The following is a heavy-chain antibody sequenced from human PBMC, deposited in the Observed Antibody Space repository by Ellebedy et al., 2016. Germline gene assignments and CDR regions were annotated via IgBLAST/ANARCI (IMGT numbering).Heavy chain of an antibody. CDR3: ARGPDYGDQYYFDY. Sequence: GESLKISCAASGFTFSSYGMHWVRQAPGKGLEWVAVIWYDGSNKYYADSVKGRFTISRDNSKNTLYLQMNSLRAEDTAVYYCARGPDYGDQYYFDYWGQGTLVTVSS. CDR2: IWYDGSNK. J-gene: IGHJ4*02. CDR1: GFTFSSYG. D-gene: IGHD4-17*01. V-gene: IGHV3-33*08.